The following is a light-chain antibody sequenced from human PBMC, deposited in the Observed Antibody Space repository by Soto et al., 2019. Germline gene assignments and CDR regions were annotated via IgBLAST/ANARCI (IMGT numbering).Light chain of an antibody. CDR3: QQTNSFRLT. CDR2: AAS. CDR1: QGISSW. J-gene: IGKJ4*01. V-gene: IGKV1-12*01. Sequence: DIQMTQSPSSVSASVGDRVTITCRASQGISSWFAWYQQKPGKAPKLLIYAASSLQSGVPPRFSGSRSGADFTLTISSLQPEDVATYYCQQTNSFRLTFGGGTKVEIK.